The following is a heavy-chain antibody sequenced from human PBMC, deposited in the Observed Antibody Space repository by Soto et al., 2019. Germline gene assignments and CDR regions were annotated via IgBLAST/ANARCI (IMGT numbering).Heavy chain of an antibody. CDR1: GFSVYVYA. CDR3: AKDSRARNHGMGV. Sequence: QPCGSPRLSCAACGFSVYVYAMPGLRQAPGKGLEWVSGINWNSGSIGYADSVKGRFTISRDNAKNSLYLHMNSLRAEDTAIYYCAKDSRARNHGMGVCGQGPTVTVSS. V-gene: IGHV3-9*01. J-gene: IGHJ6*02. D-gene: IGHD6-6*01. CDR2: INWNSGSI.